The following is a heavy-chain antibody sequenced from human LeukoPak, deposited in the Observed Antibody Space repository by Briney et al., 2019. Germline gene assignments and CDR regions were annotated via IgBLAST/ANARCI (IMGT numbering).Heavy chain of an antibody. CDR3: AKDAAMAK. CDR2: ISWNSGSI. D-gene: IGHD5-18*01. J-gene: IGHJ4*01. V-gene: IGHV3-9*01. CDR1: GFTFDDYA. Sequence: PGGSLRLSCAASGFTFDDYAMHWVRQAPGKGLEWVSGISWNSGSIGYADSVKGRFTISRDNAKNSLYLQMNSLRAEDTALYYCAKDAAMAKWGQGTLVTVSS.